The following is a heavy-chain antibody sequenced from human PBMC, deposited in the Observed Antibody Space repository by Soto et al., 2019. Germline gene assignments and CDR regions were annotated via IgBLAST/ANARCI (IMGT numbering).Heavy chain of an antibody. D-gene: IGHD6-13*01. J-gene: IGHJ6*02. V-gene: IGHV3-23*01. CDR2: FSGSGGST. Sequence: GGSLRLSCAASGFTFSSYAMSWVRQAPGKGLEWVSAFSGSGGSTYYADSVKGRFTISRHNSKNTLYLQMNSLRAEDTAVYYCAKDGSSWYVHYYYYGMDVWGQGTTVTVSS. CDR1: GFTFSSYA. CDR3: AKDGSSWYVHYYYYGMDV.